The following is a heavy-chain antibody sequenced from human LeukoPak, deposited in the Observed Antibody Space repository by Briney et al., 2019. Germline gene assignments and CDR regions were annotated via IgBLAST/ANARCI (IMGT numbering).Heavy chain of an antibody. CDR1: GFTFSDYS. Sequence: PGGSLRLSCAASGFTFSDYSMNWVRQAPGKGLEWISYISRSSNIMNYANSVKGRFTISRSTAKNSLYLQMNSLRDEDTAIYYCARDRRDYYYYGMDVWGQGTTVTVSS. CDR3: ARDRRDYYYYGMDV. J-gene: IGHJ6*02. CDR2: ISRSSNIM. V-gene: IGHV3-48*02.